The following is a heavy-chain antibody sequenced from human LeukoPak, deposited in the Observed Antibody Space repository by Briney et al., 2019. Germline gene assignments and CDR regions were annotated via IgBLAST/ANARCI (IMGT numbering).Heavy chain of an antibody. D-gene: IGHD4-17*01. Sequence: GGSLRLSCAASGFTFNNYATNWVRQAPGKGLEWVSSISGGGETTYYADSAKGRFTISRDNSQNTLYLQMNSLRAEDTAVYYCARDYADYVGYFFFDYWGQGTLVTVSS. J-gene: IGHJ4*02. CDR1: GFTFNNYA. CDR3: ARDYADYVGYFFFDY. CDR2: ISGGGETT. V-gene: IGHV3-23*01.